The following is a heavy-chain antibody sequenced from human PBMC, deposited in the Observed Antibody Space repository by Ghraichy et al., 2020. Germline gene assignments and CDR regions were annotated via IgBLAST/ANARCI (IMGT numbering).Heavy chain of an antibody. J-gene: IGHJ6*02. CDR3: ARGYGGMDV. V-gene: IGHV3-48*02. CDR1: GFTFSSYG. Sequence: GESLRLSCSASGFTFSSYGMNWVRQAPGKGLEWVSYIRSSSSIYYADSVKGRFTISRDNAKNSLYLQMNSLRDEDTAVYYCARGYGGMDVWGQGTTVTVSS. D-gene: IGHD4-17*01. CDR2: IRSSSSI.